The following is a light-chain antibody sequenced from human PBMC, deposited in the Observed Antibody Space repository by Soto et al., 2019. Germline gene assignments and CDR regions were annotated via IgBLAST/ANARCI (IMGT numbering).Light chain of an antibody. V-gene: IGKV3D-15*01. CDR3: QQYNNWPRT. Sequence: EVLLTQSPVTLSLSPGERATLSCRASQSVSSTYLAWYQQKPGQAPRFLIYGASTRATGIPARFSGSGSGTEFTLTISSLQSEDFAVYYCQQYNNWPRTFGQGTKVDIK. CDR2: GAS. J-gene: IGKJ1*01. CDR1: QSVSSTY.